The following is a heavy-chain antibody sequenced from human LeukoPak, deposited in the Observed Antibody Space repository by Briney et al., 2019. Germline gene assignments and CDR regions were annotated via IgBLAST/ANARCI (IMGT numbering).Heavy chain of an antibody. CDR1: GFTFSSYS. V-gene: IGHV3-21*01. Sequence: GGSLRLSCAASGFTFSSYSMNWVRQAPGNGLEWVSSISSSSSYIYYADSVKGRFTISRDNAKNSLYLQMNSLRAEDTAVYYCARDGKWLVGYFDYWGQGTLVTVSS. CDR3: ARDGKWLVGYFDY. D-gene: IGHD6-19*01. CDR2: ISSSSSYI. J-gene: IGHJ4*02.